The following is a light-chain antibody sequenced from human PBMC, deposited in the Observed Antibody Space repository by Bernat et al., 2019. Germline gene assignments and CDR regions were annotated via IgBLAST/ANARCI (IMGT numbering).Light chain of an antibody. CDR3: QQSYSTPRT. Sequence: DIQMTQSPSSLSASVGDRVTITCRASQSISSYLNWYQQKPWKAPKILIYAASSLQSGAPSRFSGSGSGTDFTLTISSLQPEDFATYYCQQSYSTPRTFGGGTKVEIK. CDR2: AAS. CDR1: QSISSY. V-gene: IGKV1-39*01. J-gene: IGKJ4*01.